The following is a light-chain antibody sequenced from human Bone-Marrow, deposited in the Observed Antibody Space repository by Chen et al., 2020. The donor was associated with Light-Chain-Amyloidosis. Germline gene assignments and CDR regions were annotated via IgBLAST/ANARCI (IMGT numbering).Light chain of an antibody. CDR2: DDS. Sequence: SYVLTQPSSVSVAPGQTATIACGGNNIGSTSVHWSQQTPGQAPLLVVYDDSDRPSGIPERLSGYNAGNAATLTISRVEAGDEADYYCQVWDRSSDRPVFGGGTKLTVL. CDR1: NIGSTS. J-gene: IGLJ3*02. V-gene: IGLV3-21*02. CDR3: QVWDRSSDRPV.